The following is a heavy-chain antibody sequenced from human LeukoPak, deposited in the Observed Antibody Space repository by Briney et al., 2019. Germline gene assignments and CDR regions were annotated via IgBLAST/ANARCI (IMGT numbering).Heavy chain of an antibody. J-gene: IGHJ6*03. Sequence: GGSLRLSCAASGFTFSNYAMHWARQAPGKGLEWVAFMRHDGSNIYYVDSVKGRFTISRDNSKNTLFLQMNSLIAEDTAVYYCAKTGFQWGYYFYYMDVWGKGTTVTVSS. CDR2: MRHDGSNI. CDR1: GFTFSNYA. V-gene: IGHV3-30*02. D-gene: IGHD1-14*01. CDR3: AKTGFQWGYYFYYMDV.